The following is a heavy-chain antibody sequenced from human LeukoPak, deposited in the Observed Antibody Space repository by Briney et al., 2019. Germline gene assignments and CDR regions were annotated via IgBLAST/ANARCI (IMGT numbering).Heavy chain of an antibody. CDR1: GGSISSYY. D-gene: IGHD5-18*01. CDR2: IYYSGST. V-gene: IGHV4-59*01. Sequence: SETLSLTCTVSGGSISSYYWSWIRQPPGKGLEWIGYIYYSGSTNYNPSLKSRVTISVDTSKNQFSLKLSSVTAADTAVYYCARHVDTAMALDAFDIRGQGTMVTVSS. J-gene: IGHJ3*02. CDR3: ARHVDTAMALDAFDI.